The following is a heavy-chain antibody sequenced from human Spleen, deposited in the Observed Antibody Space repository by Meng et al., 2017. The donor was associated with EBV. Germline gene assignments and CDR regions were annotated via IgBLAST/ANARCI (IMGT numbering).Heavy chain of an antibody. D-gene: IGHD3-16*01. J-gene: IGHJ4*02. CDR1: CDSSSSCNW. CDR2: ISHSGST. CDR3: ARLNYGRGTIDY. Sequence: PGVGKPWGTLAVPCAVCCDSSSSCNWWIWVRQPPGKGLEWIGEISHSGSTNYNPSLKSRVPISVDKSKNQFSLKLTSVTAADTAVYHCARLNYGRGTIDYWGQGTLVTVSS. V-gene: IGHV4-4*02.